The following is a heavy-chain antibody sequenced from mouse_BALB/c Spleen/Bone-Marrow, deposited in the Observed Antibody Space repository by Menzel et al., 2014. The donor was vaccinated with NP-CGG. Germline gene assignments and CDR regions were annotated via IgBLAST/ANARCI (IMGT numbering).Heavy chain of an antibody. CDR1: GFTFSSYG. CDR3: ARDSNDY. V-gene: IGHV5-6-3*01. J-gene: IGHJ2*01. Sequence: EVHLVESGGGLVQPGGSLKLSCAASGFTFSSYGMSWVRQTPDKRLELVATINSNGGSTYYPDSVKGRFTISRDNAKNTLYLQMSSQKSEDTAMYYCARDSNDYWGQGTTLTVSS. CDR2: INSNGGST.